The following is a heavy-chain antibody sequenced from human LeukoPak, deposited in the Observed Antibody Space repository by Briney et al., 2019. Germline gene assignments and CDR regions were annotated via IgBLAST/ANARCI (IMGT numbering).Heavy chain of an antibody. V-gene: IGHV1-8*02. CDR2: MNPNSGNT. Sequence: ASVKVSCKASGYTFTSYGISWVRQAPGQGLEWMGWMNPNSGNTGYAQKFQGRVTMTRNTSISTAYMELSSLRSEDTAVYYCARGPRGLKWVYYFDYWGQGTLVTVSS. J-gene: IGHJ4*02. CDR3: ARGPRGLKWVYYFDY. D-gene: IGHD2-8*01. CDR1: GYTFTSYG.